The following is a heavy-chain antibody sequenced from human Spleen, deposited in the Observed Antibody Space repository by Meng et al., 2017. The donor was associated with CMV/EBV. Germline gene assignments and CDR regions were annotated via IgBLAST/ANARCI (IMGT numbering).Heavy chain of an antibody. CDR2: ISYDGSNK. Sequence: GESLKISCAASGFTFSSYAMHWVRQAPGKGLEWVAVISYDGSNKYYADSVKGRFTISRDNSKNTLYLQMNSLRVEDTAVYYCAKGSDTSRPYYFDYWGQGTLVTVSS. D-gene: IGHD3-3*01. V-gene: IGHV3-30-3*01. CDR3: AKGSDTSRPYYFDY. CDR1: GFTFSSYA. J-gene: IGHJ4*02.